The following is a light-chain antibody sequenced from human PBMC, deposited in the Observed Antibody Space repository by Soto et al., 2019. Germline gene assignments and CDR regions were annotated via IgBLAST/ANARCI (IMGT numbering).Light chain of an antibody. CDR1: SSDVGSYNL. J-gene: IGLJ1*01. CDR3: CSYAGTNTFV. V-gene: IGLV2-23*01. CDR2: EGN. Sequence: QSALTQPASVSGSPGQSITISCTGTSSDVGSYNLVSWYQQHPGKAPKLVIYEGNKRPSGVSNRFSGSKSANTASLTISGLQTEDEADYYCCSYAGTNTFVFGTGTKVTVL.